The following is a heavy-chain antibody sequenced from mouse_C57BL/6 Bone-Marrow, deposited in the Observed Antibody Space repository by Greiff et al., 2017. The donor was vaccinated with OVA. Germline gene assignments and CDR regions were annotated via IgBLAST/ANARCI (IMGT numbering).Heavy chain of an antibody. J-gene: IGHJ3*01. D-gene: IGHD2-4*01. CDR2: IDPETGGT. V-gene: IGHV1-15*01. CDR1: GYTFTDYE. Sequence: VQLQQSGAELVRPGASVTLSCKASGYTFTDYEMHWVKQTPVHGLEWIGAIDPETGGTAYNQKFKGKAILTADKSSSTAYMELRSLTSEDSAVYYCTSPDYYDYDGFAYGGQGTLVTVSA. CDR3: TSPDYYDYDGFAY.